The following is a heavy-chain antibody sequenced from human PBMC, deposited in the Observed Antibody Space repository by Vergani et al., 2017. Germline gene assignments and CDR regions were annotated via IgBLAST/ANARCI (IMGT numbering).Heavy chain of an antibody. V-gene: IGHV3-66*02. CDR3: TRSECSGTTCYGHYFDL. CDR2: IKSDGRT. CDR1: GFRVTTYY. D-gene: IGHD2-15*01. Sequence: VELLESGGGLAQPGGSLRVSCSASGFRVTTYYMSWVRQAPGKGLEWVSVIKSDGRTSYAESVGGRFTISRDTSRNAVYLQMNILRVEDTGVYYCTRSECSGTTCYGHYFDLWGHGVLVAVSS. J-gene: IGHJ4*01.